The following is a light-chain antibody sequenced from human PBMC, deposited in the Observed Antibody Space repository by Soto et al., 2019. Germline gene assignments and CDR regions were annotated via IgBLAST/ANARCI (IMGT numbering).Light chain of an antibody. J-gene: IGLJ2*01. CDR1: TGAVTSGLY. CDR2: DTS. CDR3: LLSYSGARV. Sequence: QAVVTQEPSLTVSPGGTSTLTGAPTTGAVTSGLYPYWFQQKPGQAPRTLIFDTSNKHSWTPARFSGSLLGGKAALTLSGAQPEDEADYYCLLSYSGARVFGGGTKLTVL. V-gene: IGLV7-46*01.